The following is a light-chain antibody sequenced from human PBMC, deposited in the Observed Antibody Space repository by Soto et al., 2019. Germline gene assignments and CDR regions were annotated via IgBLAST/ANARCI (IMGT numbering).Light chain of an antibody. CDR3: QQYNDWPPLT. V-gene: IGKV3-15*01. CDR1: QSITTN. Sequence: EKVLTQSPVTLSVSLGERATLSCRASQSITTNLAWYQQKPGQAPRLLIFGASNRVTGIPARFSGSGSGTEFSLTISSLQSEDSAICYCQQYNDWPPLTFGGGTKVEI. J-gene: IGKJ4*01. CDR2: GAS.